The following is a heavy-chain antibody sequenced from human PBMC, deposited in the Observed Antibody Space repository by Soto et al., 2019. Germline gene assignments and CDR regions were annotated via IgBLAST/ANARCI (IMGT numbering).Heavy chain of an antibody. D-gene: IGHD6-13*01. J-gene: IGHJ4*02. V-gene: IGHV4-39*01. CDR1: SGSISSSTYH. CDR2: IYFSGAT. Sequence: QLQLQESGPGLVRPSDTLSLTCTVSSGSISSSTYHWAWIRQAPGKGLEWIGSIYFSGATYYSPSLKTRVTLLVDTSQNLFSLKLSSVTAADTAVYYCAAEIPSAGHYWGQGILVTVSS. CDR3: AAEIPSAGHY.